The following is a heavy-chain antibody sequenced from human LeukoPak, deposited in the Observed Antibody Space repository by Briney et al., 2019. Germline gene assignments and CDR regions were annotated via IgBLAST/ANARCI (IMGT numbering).Heavy chain of an antibody. D-gene: IGHD3-3*01. CDR3: ARGYDFWSGYFSYYGMDV. J-gene: IGHJ6*02. CDR2: ISSSGSTI. Sequence: GGSLRLSCAASGFTFSDYYMSWIRQAPGKGLEWASYISSSGSTIYYADSVKGRFTISRDNAKNSLYLQMNSLRAEDTAVYYCARGYDFWSGYFSYYGMDVWGQGTTVTVSS. V-gene: IGHV3-11*01. CDR1: GFTFSDYY.